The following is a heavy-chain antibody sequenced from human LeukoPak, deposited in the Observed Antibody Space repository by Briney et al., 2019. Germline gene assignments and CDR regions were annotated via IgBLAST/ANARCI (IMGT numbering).Heavy chain of an antibody. CDR1: GGSISSSSYY. D-gene: IGHD3-16*01. CDR3: ARVSLRGKGEAFDI. V-gene: IGHV4-39*07. Sequence: SETLSLTCTVSGGSISSSSYYWGWIRQPPGKGLEWIGSIYYSGSTYYNPSLKSRVTISVDTSKNQFSLKLSSVTAADTTVYYCARVSLRGKGEAFDIWGQGKMVTVSS. CDR2: IYYSGST. J-gene: IGHJ3*02.